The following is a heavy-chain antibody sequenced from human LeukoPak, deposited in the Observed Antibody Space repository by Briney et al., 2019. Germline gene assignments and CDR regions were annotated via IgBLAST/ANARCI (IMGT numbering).Heavy chain of an antibody. J-gene: IGHJ5*02. CDR1: GYTFTGYY. CDR2: INPNSGGT. CDR3: ARSLGSYRGGWFDP. V-gene: IGHV1-2*02. D-gene: IGHD3-16*02. Sequence: GASVKVSCKASGYTFTGYYMHWVRQAPGQGLEWMGWINPNSGGTNYAQKFQGRVTMTRDTSISTAYMELSRLRSDDTAVYYCARSLGSYRGGWFDPWGQGTLVTVSS.